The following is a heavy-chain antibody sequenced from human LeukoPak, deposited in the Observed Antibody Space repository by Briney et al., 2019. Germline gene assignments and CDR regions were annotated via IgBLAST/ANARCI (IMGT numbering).Heavy chain of an antibody. CDR3: ARDRGNYYDSSGYFVY. V-gene: IGHV1-46*01. Sequence: ASVKVSCKASGYTFTSYYMHWVRQAPGQGLEWMGIINPSGGSTSYAQKFQGRVTMTRDTSTSTVYMELSSLRSEDTAVYCCARDRGNYYDSSGYFVYWGQGTLVTVSS. J-gene: IGHJ4*02. CDR2: INPSGGST. D-gene: IGHD3-22*01. CDR1: GYTFTSYY.